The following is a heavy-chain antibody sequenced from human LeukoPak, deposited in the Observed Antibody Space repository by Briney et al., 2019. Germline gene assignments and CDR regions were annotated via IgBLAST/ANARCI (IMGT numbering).Heavy chain of an antibody. CDR3: ARYHSGYDDY. J-gene: IGHJ4*02. CDR2: IYYSGST. V-gene: IGHV4-39*07. D-gene: IGHD5-12*01. Sequence: PSETLSLTCTVSGGSISSSSYYWGWLRQPPGKGLEWIGSIYYSGSTFYNPSLKSRVTISVETSKNQFSLKLSSVTAADTALYYCARYHSGYDDYWGQGTLVTVSS. CDR1: GGSISSSSYY.